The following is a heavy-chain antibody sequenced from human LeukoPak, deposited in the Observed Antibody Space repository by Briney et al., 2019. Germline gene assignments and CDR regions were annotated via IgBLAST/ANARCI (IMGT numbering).Heavy chain of an antibody. CDR2: IVGGAGGT. CDR3: AHGSMYQLDY. J-gene: IGHJ4*02. V-gene: IGHV3-23*01. CDR1: GFTFSSHG. Sequence: GGSLRLACAASGFTFSSHGMSWVRQAPGKGLEWVSGIVGGAGGTYYADSVKGRFTISRDNSKNTLYLQMNSLRAEDTAVYYCAHGSMYQLDYWGQGTLVTVSS. D-gene: IGHD2-2*01.